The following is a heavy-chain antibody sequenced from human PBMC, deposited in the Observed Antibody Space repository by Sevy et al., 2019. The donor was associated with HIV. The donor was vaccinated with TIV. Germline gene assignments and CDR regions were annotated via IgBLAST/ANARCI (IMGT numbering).Heavy chain of an antibody. CDR2: INSDGSST. Sequence: GGSLRLSCAASGFTFSSYWMHWVRQAPGKGLVWVSRINSDGSSTSYADSVKGRFTISRDNAKNTLYLQMNSLRAEDTAVYYCAGGNSGPSGVFDYWGQGTLVTVSS. CDR3: AGGNSGPSGVFDY. V-gene: IGHV3-74*01. J-gene: IGHJ4*02. CDR1: GFTFSSYW. D-gene: IGHD2-15*01.